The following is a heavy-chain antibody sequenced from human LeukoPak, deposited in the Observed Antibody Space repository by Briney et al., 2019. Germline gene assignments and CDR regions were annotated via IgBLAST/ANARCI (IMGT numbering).Heavy chain of an antibody. V-gene: IGHV3-30-3*01. D-gene: IGHD5-18*01. CDR1: GFTFSSYA. CDR3: ARDLNKSTMVTAY. Sequence: GGSLRLSCAASGFTFSSYAMHWVRQAPGKGLEWVAVISYDGSNKYYADSVRGRFTISRDNSKNTLYLQMNSLRAEDTAVYYCARDLNKSTMVTAYWGQGTLVTVSS. CDR2: ISYDGSNK. J-gene: IGHJ4*02.